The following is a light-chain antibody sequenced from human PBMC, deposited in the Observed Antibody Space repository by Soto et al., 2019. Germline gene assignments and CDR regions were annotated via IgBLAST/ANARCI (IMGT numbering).Light chain of an antibody. CDR1: QSVSGY. J-gene: IGKJ5*01. CDR2: DAS. V-gene: IGKV3-20*01. CDR3: QQYGSSLSIT. Sequence: EIVLTQSPATLSLSPGERATLYCRASQSVSGYLGWYQQTPGQAPRFLIYDASYRATGTPARFSGSGSGTDFTLTISRLEPEDFAVYYCQQYGSSLSITFGQGTRLEIK.